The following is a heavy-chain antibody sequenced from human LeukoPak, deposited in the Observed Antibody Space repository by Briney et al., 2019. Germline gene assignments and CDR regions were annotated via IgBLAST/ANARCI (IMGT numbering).Heavy chain of an antibody. D-gene: IGHD2-15*01. CDR1: CGSFSGYY. Sequence: PSETLSLTCAVYCGSFSGYYWSWIRQPPGKGLEWIGEINHSGSTNYNPSLKSRVTISVDTSKNQFSLKLSSVTAADTAVYYCARVMVVTPSNYYGMDVWGQGTTVTVSS. J-gene: IGHJ6*02. CDR2: INHSGST. CDR3: ARVMVVTPSNYYGMDV. V-gene: IGHV4-34*01.